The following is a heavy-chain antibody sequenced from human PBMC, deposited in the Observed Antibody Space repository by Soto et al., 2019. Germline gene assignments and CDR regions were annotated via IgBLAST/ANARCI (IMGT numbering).Heavy chain of an antibody. Sequence: PSETLSLTCTVSGGSISSGDYYWSWIRQPPGKGLEWIGYIYYSGSTYYNPSLKSRVTISVDTSKNQFSLKLSSVTAADTAVYYCARVPLLGTFDYWGQGTLVTVSS. D-gene: IGHD1-26*01. V-gene: IGHV4-30-4*01. CDR3: ARVPLLGTFDY. CDR1: GGSISSGDYY. CDR2: IYYSGST. J-gene: IGHJ4*02.